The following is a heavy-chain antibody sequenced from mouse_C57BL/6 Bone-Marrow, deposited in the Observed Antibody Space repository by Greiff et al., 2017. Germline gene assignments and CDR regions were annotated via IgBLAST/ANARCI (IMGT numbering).Heavy chain of an antibody. D-gene: IGHD1-1*01. J-gene: IGHJ3*01. CDR1: GFNIKDDY. Sequence: EVQLQQSGAELVRPGASVKLSCTASGFNIKDDYMHWVKQRPEQGLEWIGWIAPENGDTEYASKFQGQATITADTSSNTAYLQLSSLTSKDTAVYYCTTFNDYGSPAWFAYWGQGTLVTVSA. V-gene: IGHV14-4*01. CDR2: IAPENGDT. CDR3: TTFNDYGSPAWFAY.